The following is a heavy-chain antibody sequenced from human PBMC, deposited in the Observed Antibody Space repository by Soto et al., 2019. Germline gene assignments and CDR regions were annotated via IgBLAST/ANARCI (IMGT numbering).Heavy chain of an antibody. CDR2: LWYDGSRE. Sequence: QVQLVESAGGVVQPGRSLRLSCAASGFSVNTHVIHWIRQAPGKGLEWVAVLWYDGSREYYADSVKGRFTISRDNSKNMMYLQMDNLRVEDTAVYYCARVPRFDTWYFDYWGQGTLATVSS. CDR1: GFSVNTHV. CDR3: ARVPRFDTWYFDY. J-gene: IGHJ4*02. V-gene: IGHV3-33*01. D-gene: IGHD2-2*02.